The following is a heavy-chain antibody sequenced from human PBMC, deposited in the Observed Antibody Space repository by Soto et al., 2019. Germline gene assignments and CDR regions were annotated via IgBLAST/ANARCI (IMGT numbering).Heavy chain of an antibody. CDR1: GFTFSSYG. D-gene: IGHD3-16*02. CDR2: IWYDGSNK. Sequence: PGGSLRLSCAASGFTFSSYGMHWVRQDPGKGLEWVADIWYDGSNKYYADSVKGRFTISRDNSKNTLYLQMNSLRAEDTAVYYCARDRRNWRNIMTTFGGVIVDAFDIWGQGTMVTVS. J-gene: IGHJ3*02. CDR3: ARDRRNWRNIMTTFGGVIVDAFDI. V-gene: IGHV3-33*01.